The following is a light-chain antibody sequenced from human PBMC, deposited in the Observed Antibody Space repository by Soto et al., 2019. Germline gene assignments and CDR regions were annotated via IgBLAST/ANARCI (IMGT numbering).Light chain of an antibody. J-gene: IGKJ1*01. V-gene: IGKV4-1*01. CDR2: WAS. CDR3: QQYNNWPRT. CDR1: QRVLYRSNNKNY. Sequence: DIVMTQSPDSLPVSLGERATINGESSQRVLYRSNNKNYLAWYQQKPGQPPKLLIYWASTRESGVPDRFSGSGSGTEFTLTISSLQSEDFAVYYCQQYNNWPRTFGQGTKV.